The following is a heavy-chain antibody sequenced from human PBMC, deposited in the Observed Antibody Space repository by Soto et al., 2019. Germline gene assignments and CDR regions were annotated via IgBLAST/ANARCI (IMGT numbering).Heavy chain of an antibody. CDR3: AKDLSAGTIASNMDV. D-gene: IGHD6-13*01. CDR2: ISGSGGST. Sequence: GGSLRLSCAASGFTFSSYAMSWVRQAPGKGLEWVSAISGSGGSTYYADSVKGRFTISRDNSKNTLYLQMNSLRAEDTAVYYCAKDLSAGTIASNMDVWGKGTTVTVSS. J-gene: IGHJ6*03. CDR1: GFTFSSYA. V-gene: IGHV3-23*01.